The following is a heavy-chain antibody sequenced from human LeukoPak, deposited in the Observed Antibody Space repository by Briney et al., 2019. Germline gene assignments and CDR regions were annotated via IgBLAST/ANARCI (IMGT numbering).Heavy chain of an antibody. D-gene: IGHD3-22*01. V-gene: IGHV3-66*01. CDR3: ARNIQPACYYDSGRFDP. Sequence: GGSLRLSCAASGFTVSSNYMSWVPQAPGKGLEWVSVIYSGGSTYYADSVKGRCTTSRDNSKNTLYLQMNSLRAEDTAVYYCARNIQPACYYDSGRFDPWGQGTLVTVSS. J-gene: IGHJ5*02. CDR2: IYSGGST. CDR1: GFTVSSNY.